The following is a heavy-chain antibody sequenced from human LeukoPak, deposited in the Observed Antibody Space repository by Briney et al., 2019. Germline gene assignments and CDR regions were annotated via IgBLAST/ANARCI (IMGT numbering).Heavy chain of an antibody. CDR3: ARGGGVKSITGTHFDY. V-gene: IGHV4-61*02. D-gene: IGHD1-20*01. Sequence: SETLSLTCTVSGGSISSSSYYWGWIRQPAGKGLEWIGRIYTSGSTNYNPSLKSRVTMSVDTSKNQFSLKLSSVTAADTAVYYCARGGGVKSITGTHFDYWGQGTLVTVSS. CDR1: GGSISSSSYY. CDR2: IYTSGST. J-gene: IGHJ4*02.